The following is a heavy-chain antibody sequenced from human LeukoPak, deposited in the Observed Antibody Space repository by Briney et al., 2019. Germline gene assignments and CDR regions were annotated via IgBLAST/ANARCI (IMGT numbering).Heavy chain of an antibody. CDR1: GGSIRSYY. J-gene: IGHJ4*02. CDR3: ARVEMATKRFDC. Sequence: PSETLSLTCSVSGGSIRSYYWSWVRQPPGKGLEWIGFFFYSETTNYNPSLKSRVTISGDTSKNQFSLKLTSVIAADTAVYFCARVEMATKRFDCWGQGTLVTVSS. V-gene: IGHV4-59*01. D-gene: IGHD5-24*01. CDR2: FFYSETT.